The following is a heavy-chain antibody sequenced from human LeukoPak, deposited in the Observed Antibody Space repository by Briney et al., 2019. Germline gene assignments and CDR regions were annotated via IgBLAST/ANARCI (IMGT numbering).Heavy chain of an antibody. D-gene: IGHD1-7*01. CDR1: GGSFSGYY. J-gene: IGHJ5*02. Sequence: SETLSITCAVYGGSFSGYYWSWIRQPPGKGLEWIGEINNSGSTNYNPSLKSRVTISVDTSKNQFSLKLSSVTAADTAVYYCARGFGITGTTLRPWGQGTLVTVSS. CDR3: ARGFGITGTTLRP. CDR2: INNSGST. V-gene: IGHV4-34*01.